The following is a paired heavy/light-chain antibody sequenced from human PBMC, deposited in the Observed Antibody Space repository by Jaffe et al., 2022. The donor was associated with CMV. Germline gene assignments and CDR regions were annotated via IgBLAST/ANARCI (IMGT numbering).Heavy chain of an antibody. V-gene: IGHV1-69*01. Sequence: QVQLVQSGAEVKMPGSSVRVSCKASGGTFRRYAVTWVRQAPGQGLEWMGGIIPMFGTAKYAQRFQGRVTITADESTRTAYMELRSLRSEDTATYYCGRDVREYCTNGVCEDRYYSYGMDVWGQGTTVSVSS. J-gene: IGHJ6*02. CDR2: IIPMFGTA. D-gene: IGHD2-8*01. CDR3: GRDVREYCTNGVCEDRYYSYGMDV. CDR1: GGTFRRYA.
Light chain of an antibody. CDR3: SSYIPSSTLVL. V-gene: IGLV2-14*03. CDR2: DVT. J-gene: IGLJ2*01. Sequence: QSALTQPASVSGSPGQSVTISCTGTSSGLRDYRFVSWYQQHPDKAPKLIIYDVTYRPSGVSNRFSGSKSGNTASLTISGLQAEDEADYFCSSYIPSSTLVLFGGGTKLTVL. CDR1: SSGLRDYRF.